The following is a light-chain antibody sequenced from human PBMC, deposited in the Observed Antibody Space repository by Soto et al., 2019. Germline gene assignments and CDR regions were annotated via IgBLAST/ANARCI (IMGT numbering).Light chain of an antibody. V-gene: IGLV2-14*01. CDR2: HVT. J-gene: IGLJ1*01. CDR3: CSYTTSNTFV. CDR1: SSDVGAYNY. Sequence: QSVLTQPASGSGSLRQSITISSSGTSSDVGAYNYVSWYQQYPGKAPKLMIYHVTDRPSGVSNRFSGSKSGNTASLTISGLQAEDEADYYCCSYTTSNTFVFGTGTKVTVL.